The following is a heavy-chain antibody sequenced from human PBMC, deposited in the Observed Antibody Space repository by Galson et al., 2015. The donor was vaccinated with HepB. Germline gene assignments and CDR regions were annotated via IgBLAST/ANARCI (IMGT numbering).Heavy chain of an antibody. CDR3: ARDHTDIVVVPAATDAFDI. Sequence: SVKVSCKASGYTFTSYGISWVRQAPGQGLEWMGWISAYNGNTNYAQKLQGRVTMTTDTSTSTAYMELRSLRSDDTAVYYCARDHTDIVVVPAATDAFDIWGQGTMVTVSS. J-gene: IGHJ3*02. V-gene: IGHV1-18*04. CDR2: ISAYNGNT. CDR1: GYTFTSYG. D-gene: IGHD2-2*01.